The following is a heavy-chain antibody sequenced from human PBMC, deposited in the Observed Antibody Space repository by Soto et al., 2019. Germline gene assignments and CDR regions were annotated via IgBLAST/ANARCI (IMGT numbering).Heavy chain of an antibody. D-gene: IGHD3-3*02. CDR3: ARDCSRSIFSVWKY. CDR1: GFSFSNYA. Sequence: GGSLRLSCAASGFSFSNYAMTWVRQAPGKGLEWVSGVTGNADKTYYADSVKGRFTIFRDNSKNTLYLQMNSLRAEDTAIYYCARDCSRSIFSVWKYWGQGVLVTVSS. V-gene: IGHV3-23*01. J-gene: IGHJ4*02. CDR2: VTGNADKT.